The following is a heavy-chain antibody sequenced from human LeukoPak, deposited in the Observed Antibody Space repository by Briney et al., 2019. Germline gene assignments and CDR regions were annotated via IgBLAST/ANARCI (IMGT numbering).Heavy chain of an antibody. D-gene: IGHD6-13*01. CDR3: ARHSGHSSTNDAFDI. V-gene: IGHV4-59*01. CDR1: GGSISSYY. J-gene: IGHJ3*02. Sequence: SETLSLTCTVSGGSISSYYWSWIRQPPGKGLEWIGYIYYSGSTNYNPSLKSRVTISVDTSKNQFSLKLTPVTAADTAVYYCARHSGHSSTNDAFDIWGQGTMVIVSS. CDR2: IYYSGST.